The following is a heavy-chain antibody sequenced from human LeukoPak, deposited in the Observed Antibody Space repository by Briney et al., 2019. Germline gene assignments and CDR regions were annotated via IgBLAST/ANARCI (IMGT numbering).Heavy chain of an antibody. J-gene: IGHJ6*03. Sequence: PGGSLRLSCAASGFTFDDYAMHWVRQAPGKGLEWVSGISWNSGSIGYADSVKGRFTISRDNAKNSLYLQMNSLRAEDMALYYCAKSGYSSGWDYYYYYMDVWGKGTTVTVPS. CDR3: AKSGYSSGWDYYYYYMDV. D-gene: IGHD6-19*01. CDR1: GFTFDDYA. CDR2: ISWNSGSI. V-gene: IGHV3-9*03.